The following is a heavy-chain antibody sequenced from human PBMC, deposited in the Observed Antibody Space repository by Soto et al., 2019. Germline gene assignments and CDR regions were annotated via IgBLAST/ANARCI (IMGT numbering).Heavy chain of an antibody. V-gene: IGHV4-30-2*01. Sequence: QLQLHESGSGLVKPSQTLSLTCTVSGASITFGGYSWSWIRQTPGKGLEWIGYINHLETTFYNPSFESPLTLSIDRAKNQFSLKLHSMSAADRAVYFCARGGGSDSFDYWGQGSLVTVSS. CDR3: ARGGGSDSFDY. CDR2: INHLETT. J-gene: IGHJ4*02. CDR1: GASITFGGYS. D-gene: IGHD1-26*01.